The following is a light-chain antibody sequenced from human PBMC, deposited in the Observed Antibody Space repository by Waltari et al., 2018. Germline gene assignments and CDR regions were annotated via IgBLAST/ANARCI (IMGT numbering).Light chain of an antibody. CDR3: NSYTTTAARV. J-gene: IGLJ3*02. CDR1: SSDVGAFNY. V-gene: IGLV2-14*01. CDR2: EVS. Sequence: QSALTQPASVSGSPGQSITISCTGTSSDVGAFNYVSWYQQHPGKAPKVIIYEVSNQPPGVSTHFSGSKSGNTASLTISGLQAEDEADYYCNSYTTTAARVFGGGTRLTVL.